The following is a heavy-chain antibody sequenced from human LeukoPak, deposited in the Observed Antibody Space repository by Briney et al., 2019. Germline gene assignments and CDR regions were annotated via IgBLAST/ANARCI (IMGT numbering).Heavy chain of an antibody. CDR2: MYYGGST. Sequence: SETLSLTCIVSGDSIRSHHWNWIRQPPGKGLEWIGYMYYGGSTNYNTSLKSRVTISLDTSENQFSLILSSVTAADTAVYYCARDGSSGYYHFDNGGQGTLVTVSS. D-gene: IGHD3-22*01. V-gene: IGHV4-59*11. CDR1: GDSIRSHH. J-gene: IGHJ4*02. CDR3: ARDGSSGYYHFDN.